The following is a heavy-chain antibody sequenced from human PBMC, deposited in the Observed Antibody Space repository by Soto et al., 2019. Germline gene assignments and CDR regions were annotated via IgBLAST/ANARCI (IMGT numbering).Heavy chain of an antibody. Sequence: QLQLQESGPGLVKPSETLSLTCIVSSGPISSSTYDWGWIRRPPGKGLEWIGRIYYRGSTYYNPSLKSRVTISVDTSRNQFALRLSSVTAADTAVYYCARQGGYCSGGSCYPYSWFDPWGQGTLVTVSS. CDR3: ARQGGYCSGGSCYPYSWFDP. CDR2: IYYRGST. D-gene: IGHD2-15*01. V-gene: IGHV4-39*01. J-gene: IGHJ5*02. CDR1: SGPISSSTYD.